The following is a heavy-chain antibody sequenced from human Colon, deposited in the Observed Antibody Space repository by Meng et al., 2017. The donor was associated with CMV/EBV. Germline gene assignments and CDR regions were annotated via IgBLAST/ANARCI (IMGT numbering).Heavy chain of an antibody. J-gene: IGHJ3*02. D-gene: IGHD1-14*01. CDR1: GLTVRDAW. CDR3: TTINKNAFDN. CDR2: IKSQAYGGTI. V-gene: IGHV3-15*01. Sequence: VPLVESVVCLVKPGGSLRLSCAASGLTVRDAWMIWVRQAPGKGLEWVGRIKSQAYGGTIDYAAPVSGRFIISREDSTNTVYLQMNSLKSEDTAVYYCTTINKNAFDNWGQGTMVTVSS.